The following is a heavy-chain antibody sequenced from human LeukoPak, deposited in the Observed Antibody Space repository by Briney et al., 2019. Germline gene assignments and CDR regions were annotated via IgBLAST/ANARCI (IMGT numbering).Heavy chain of an antibody. CDR2: ISGSGGST. CDR3: AKDLGYSYGYANPFDY. CDR1: GFTFSSYA. V-gene: IGHV3-23*01. D-gene: IGHD5-18*01. Sequence: GGSLRLSCAASGFTFSSYAMSWVRRAPGKGLEWVSAISGSGGSTYYADSVKGRFTISRDNSKNTLYLQMNSLRAEDTAVYYCAKDLGYSYGYANPFDYWGQGTLVTVSS. J-gene: IGHJ4*02.